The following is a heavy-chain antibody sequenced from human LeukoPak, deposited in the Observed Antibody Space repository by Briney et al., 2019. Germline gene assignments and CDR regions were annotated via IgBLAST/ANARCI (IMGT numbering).Heavy chain of an antibody. CDR1: GFTFSSYA. CDR2: ISGSGGST. CDR3: AREPPVTSCYDY. D-gene: IGHD2-2*01. J-gene: IGHJ4*02. Sequence: GGSLRLSCAASGFTFSSYAMSWVRQAPGKGLEWVSAISGSGGSTYYADSVKGRYTISRDNAKNTLYLQMNSLRAEDTAVYYCAREPPVTSCYDYWGQGTLVTVSS. V-gene: IGHV3-23*01.